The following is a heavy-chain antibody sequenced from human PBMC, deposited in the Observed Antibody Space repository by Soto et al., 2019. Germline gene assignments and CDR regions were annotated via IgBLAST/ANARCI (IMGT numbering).Heavy chain of an antibody. CDR1: GGSIISSSYY. Sequence: SETLSLTCTVSGGSIISSSYYWGWIRQPPGKGLEWIGSIYYSGSTYYNPSLKSRVTISVDTSKNQFSLKLSSVTAADTAVYYCARHVRYSSSAALLDYWGQGTLVTVSS. CDR2: IYYSGST. V-gene: IGHV4-39*01. CDR3: ARHVRYSSSAALLDY. J-gene: IGHJ4*02. D-gene: IGHD6-13*01.